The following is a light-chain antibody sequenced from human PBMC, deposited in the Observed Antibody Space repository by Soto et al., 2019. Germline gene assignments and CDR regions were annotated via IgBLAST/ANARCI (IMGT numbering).Light chain of an antibody. CDR2: NSN. CDR3: ASWDDSLRGVV. Sequence: QSVLTQPPSASGTPGQRVIISCSGSSSNIGSNYVYWYQQLPGTAPKLLIYNSNQRPSGVPDRFSGSRSGTSASLAISGLRSDDESDYYSASWDDSLRGVVFGGGTKLTVL. V-gene: IGLV1-47*02. J-gene: IGLJ2*01. CDR1: SSNIGSNY.